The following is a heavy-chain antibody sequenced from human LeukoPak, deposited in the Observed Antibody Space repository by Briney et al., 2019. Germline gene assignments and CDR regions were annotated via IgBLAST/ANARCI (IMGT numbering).Heavy chain of an antibody. J-gene: IGHJ4*02. CDR2: IKSKTDGGTT. D-gene: IGHD4-11*01. CDR3: AKIHEYSNWPARGDGY. V-gene: IGHV3-15*01. Sequence: GGSLRLSCAASGFTFSNAWMSWVRQAPGKGLEWVGRIKSKTDGGTTGYAAPVKGRFTISRDDSKNTLYLQMNSLKTEDTAVYYCAKIHEYSNWPARGDGYWGQGTLVTVSS. CDR1: GFTFSNAW.